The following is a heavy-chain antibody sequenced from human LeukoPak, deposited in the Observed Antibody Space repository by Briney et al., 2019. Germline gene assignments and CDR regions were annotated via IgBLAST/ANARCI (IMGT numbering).Heavy chain of an antibody. D-gene: IGHD1-26*01. Sequence: SETLSLXCAVSGYSSSSGYYWGWIRQPPGKGLEWIGSIHQSGSAYYNPSLKSRLTISVDTSKNQFSLKLSSVTAADTAVYYCATFVGAATTSHIDFWGQGTLVTVSS. CDR3: ATFVGAATTSHIDF. J-gene: IGHJ4*02. V-gene: IGHV4-38-2*01. CDR2: IHQSGSA. CDR1: GYSSSSGYY.